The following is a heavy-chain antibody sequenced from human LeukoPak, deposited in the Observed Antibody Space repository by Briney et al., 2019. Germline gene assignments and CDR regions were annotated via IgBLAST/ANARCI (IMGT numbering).Heavy chain of an antibody. CDR2: ISSSSSYI. D-gene: IGHD6-13*01. CDR1: GFTFSSYS. V-gene: IGHV3-21*01. Sequence: GGSLRLSCAASGFTFSSYSMNWVRQAPGKGLEWVSSISSSSSYIYYADSVKGRFTISRDNAKNSLYLQMNSLRAEDTAVYYCARVRGYSSSWIDFDYWGQGTLVTVSS. CDR3: ARVRGYSSSWIDFDY. J-gene: IGHJ4*02.